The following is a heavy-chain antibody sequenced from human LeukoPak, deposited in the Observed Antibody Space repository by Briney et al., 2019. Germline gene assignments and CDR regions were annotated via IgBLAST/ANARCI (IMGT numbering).Heavy chain of an antibody. CDR3: ATSAGDYRAGHYYYMGV. CDR2: INPNSGGT. CDR1: GYTFTGYH. J-gene: IGHJ6*03. Sequence: GASVKVSCKASGYTFTGYHMHWVRQAPGQGLEWMGWINPNSGGTNYAQKFLGGVTLTWDTSISTAYMELTRLTSDDTAVYYCATSAGDYRAGHYYYMGVWGKGTSVTVSS. D-gene: IGHD4-11*01. V-gene: IGHV1-2*02.